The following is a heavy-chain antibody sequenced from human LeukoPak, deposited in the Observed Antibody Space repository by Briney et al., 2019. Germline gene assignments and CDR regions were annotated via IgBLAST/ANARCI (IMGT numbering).Heavy chain of an antibody. CDR1: GFTFSSYG. CDR3: ARPSRGDAFDI. D-gene: IGHD6-6*01. CDR2: ISSSGGST. J-gene: IGHJ3*02. Sequence: GGTLRLSCAASGFTFSSYGMSWVRQAPGKGLEWVSAISSSGGSTYYADSVKGRFTISRDNSKNTLYLQMNSLRAEDTAVYYCARPSRGDAFDIWGQGTMVTVSS. V-gene: IGHV3-23*01.